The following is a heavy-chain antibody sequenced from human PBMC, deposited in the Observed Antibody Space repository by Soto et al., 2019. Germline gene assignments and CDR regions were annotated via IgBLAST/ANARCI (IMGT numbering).Heavy chain of an antibody. CDR3: ASHYYYYMDV. J-gene: IGHJ6*03. CDR2: INHSGST. CDR1: GGSFSGYY. Sequence: QVQLQQWGAGLLKPSETLSLTCAVYGGSFSGYYWSWIRQPPGKGLEWIGEINHSGSTNYNPSLKTRVTISVDTSKSQFSLKLSSVTAADTAVYYCASHYYYYMDVWGKGTTVTVS. V-gene: IGHV4-34*01.